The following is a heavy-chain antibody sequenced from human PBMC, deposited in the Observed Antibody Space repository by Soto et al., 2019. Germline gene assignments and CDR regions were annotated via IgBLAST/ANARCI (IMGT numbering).Heavy chain of an antibody. Sequence: PWGSLRLSCAASGFTFSSYAMSWVRQAPGKGLEWVSAISGSGGSTYYADSVKGRFTISRDNSKNTLYLQMNSLRAEDTAVYYCAKDPSNYDILTGYYGMDVWGQGTTVTVSS. CDR3: AKDPSNYDILTGYYGMDV. V-gene: IGHV3-23*01. D-gene: IGHD3-9*01. CDR2: ISGSGGST. CDR1: GFTFSSYA. J-gene: IGHJ6*02.